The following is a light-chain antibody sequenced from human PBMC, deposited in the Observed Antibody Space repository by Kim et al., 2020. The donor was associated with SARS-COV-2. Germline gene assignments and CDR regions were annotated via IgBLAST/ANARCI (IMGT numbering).Light chain of an antibody. CDR1: QSVSNY. Sequence: EIVLTQSPATLPLSPGERATRSCRASQSVSNYLAWYQQNPGQAPRLLIYDASNRATGVPARFSGSGSGTDFTLTISTLEPEDFAVYYCQQRGSWPLNFGGGTKVDIK. V-gene: IGKV3-11*01. J-gene: IGKJ4*01. CDR2: DAS. CDR3: QQRGSWPLN.